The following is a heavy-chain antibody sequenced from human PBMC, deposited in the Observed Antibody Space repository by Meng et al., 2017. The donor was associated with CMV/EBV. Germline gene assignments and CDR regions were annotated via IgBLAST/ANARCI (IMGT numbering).Heavy chain of an antibody. Sequence: SETLSLTCAVYGGSFSGYYWSWIRQPPGKGLEWIGEINHSGSTNYNPSLKSRVTISVDTSKNQFSLKLSSVTAADTAVYYCASEEGCSSTSCYADYWGQGTLVTVSS. CDR2: INHSGST. CDR3: ASEEGCSSTSCYADY. V-gene: IGHV4-34*01. D-gene: IGHD2-2*01. J-gene: IGHJ4*02. CDR1: GGSFSGYY.